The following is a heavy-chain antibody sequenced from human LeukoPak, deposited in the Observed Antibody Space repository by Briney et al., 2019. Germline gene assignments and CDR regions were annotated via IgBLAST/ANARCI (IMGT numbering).Heavy chain of an antibody. CDR3: ARGTMFPYYFDY. Sequence: GGSLRLSCAASGFTFSSYEMNWVRQAPGKGLEWVSFISSSSSYIYYADSVKGRFTISRDNAKNSLYLQMNSLRAEDTAVYYCARGTMFPYYFDYWGQGTLVTVSS. CDR1: GFTFSSYE. CDR2: ISSSSSYI. D-gene: IGHD3-10*02. V-gene: IGHV3-21*01. J-gene: IGHJ4*02.